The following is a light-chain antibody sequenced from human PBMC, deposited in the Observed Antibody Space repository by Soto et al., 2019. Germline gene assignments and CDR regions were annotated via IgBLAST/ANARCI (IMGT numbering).Light chain of an antibody. CDR2: DVS. V-gene: IGLV2-14*03. Sequence: QSVLTQPASVSGSPGQSITLSCPGTSSVVGGYNYVSWYQQHPGKAPKLMIYDVSNRPSGVSNRFSGSKSGNTASLTISGLQAEDEADYYCTSYTSGSLHVFGTGTKVTVL. J-gene: IGLJ1*01. CDR1: SSVVGGYNY. CDR3: TSYTSGSLHV.